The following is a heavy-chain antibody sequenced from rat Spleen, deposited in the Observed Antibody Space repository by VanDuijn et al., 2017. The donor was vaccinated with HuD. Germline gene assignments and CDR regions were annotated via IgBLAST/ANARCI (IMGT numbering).Heavy chain of an antibody. J-gene: IGHJ3*01. D-gene: IGHD1-9*01. CDR2: INNARGRT. V-gene: IGHV5-31*01. Sequence: EVQLVETGGGLVQPGRSLKLSCVASGFTFNNYWMTWIRQAPGKGLEWVASINNARGRTYYPDSVKGRFTISRDIAKTTLYLQMDSLRSEDTATYYCARGGYNYGWFAYWGQGTLVTVSS. CDR1: GFTFNNYW. CDR3: ARGGYNYGWFAY.